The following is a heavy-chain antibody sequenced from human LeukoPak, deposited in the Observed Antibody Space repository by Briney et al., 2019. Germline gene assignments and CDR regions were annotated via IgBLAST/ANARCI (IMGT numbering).Heavy chain of an antibody. CDR2: IIPILGIA. J-gene: IGHJ6*03. CDR3: ARVEERDGLAARLDYYYYYMDV. V-gene: IGHV1-69*04. D-gene: IGHD6-6*01. Sequence: APVKVSCKASGGTFSSYAISWVRQAPGQGLEWMGRIIPILGIANYAQKFQGRVTITADESTSTAYMELSSLRSEDTAVYYCARVEERDGLAARLDYYYYYMDVWGKGTTVTVSS. CDR1: GGTFSSYA.